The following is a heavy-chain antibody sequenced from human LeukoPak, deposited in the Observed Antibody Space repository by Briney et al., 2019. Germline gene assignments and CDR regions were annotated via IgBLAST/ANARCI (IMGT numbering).Heavy chain of an antibody. Sequence: SETLSLTCTVSGGSISSYYWSWIRQPPGKGLEWIGYIYYSGSTNYNPSLKSRVTISVDTSKNQFSLKLSSVTAADTAVYYCARLSGYDWEGFYDYWGQGTLVTVSS. J-gene: IGHJ4*02. D-gene: IGHD5-12*01. CDR2: IYYSGST. V-gene: IGHV4-59*01. CDR1: GGSISSYY. CDR3: ARLSGYDWEGFYDY.